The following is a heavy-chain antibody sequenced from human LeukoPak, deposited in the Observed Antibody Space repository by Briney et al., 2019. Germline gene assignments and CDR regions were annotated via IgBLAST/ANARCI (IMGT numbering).Heavy chain of an antibody. V-gene: IGHV3-48*01. CDR1: GFTFSSYS. CDR3: ARGFHDSSGYYFDY. D-gene: IGHD3-22*01. CDR2: ISSSSSTI. Sequence: GGSLRLSCAASGFTFSSYSMNWVRQAPGKGLEWVSYISSSSSTIYYADSVKGRFTISRDNAKNSLYLQMNSLRAEDTAVYYCARGFHDSSGYYFDYWGQGTLVTVSS. J-gene: IGHJ4*02.